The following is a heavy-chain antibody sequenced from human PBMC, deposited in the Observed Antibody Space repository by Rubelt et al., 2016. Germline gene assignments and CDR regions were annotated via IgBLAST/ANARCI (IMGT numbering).Heavy chain of an antibody. Sequence: PGSSVKVSCKASGGTFSSYAISWVRQAPGQGLEWMGRIIPILGIANYAQKFQGRVTITADKSASTAYMELSRLRSDDTAVYYCARGEGSGWYFDYWGQGTLVTVSS. CDR3: ARGEGSGWYFDY. V-gene: IGHV1-69*04. J-gene: IGHJ4*02. CDR1: GGTFSSYA. CDR2: IIPILGIA. D-gene: IGHD6-19*01.